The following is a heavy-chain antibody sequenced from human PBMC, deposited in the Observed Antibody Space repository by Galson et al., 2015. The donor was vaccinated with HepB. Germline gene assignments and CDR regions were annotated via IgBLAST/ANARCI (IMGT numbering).Heavy chain of an antibody. V-gene: IGHV6-1*01. CDR1: GDSVSGNSAA. CDR2: TYYRSKWYN. D-gene: IGHD3-10*01. J-gene: IGHJ5*02. CDR3: AGGYIMALLWGFDP. Sequence: CAISGDSVSGNSAAWNWIRQSPSRGLEWLGRTYYRSKWYNDYAESVQGRITFNADTSKNQFSLHLNSVTPEDTAVYYCAGGYIMALLWGFDPWGQGTLVTVSS.